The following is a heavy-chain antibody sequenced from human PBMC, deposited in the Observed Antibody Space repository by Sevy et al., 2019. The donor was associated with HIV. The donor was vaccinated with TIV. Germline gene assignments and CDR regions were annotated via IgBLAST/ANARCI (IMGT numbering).Heavy chain of an antibody. V-gene: IGHV3-48*01. CDR2: ISSSSSSI. CDR3: ARGFCVSSSCSASS. CDR1: GFTFSSYS. J-gene: IGHJ4*02. D-gene: IGHD2-2*01. Sequence: GGSLRLSCAASGFTFSSYSMNWVRQAPRKGLEWVSSISSSSSSIYYTDSVKGRFTISRDNAKNSLYLQMDSLTAEDTAVYYCARGFCVSSSCSASSWGQGTLVTVSS.